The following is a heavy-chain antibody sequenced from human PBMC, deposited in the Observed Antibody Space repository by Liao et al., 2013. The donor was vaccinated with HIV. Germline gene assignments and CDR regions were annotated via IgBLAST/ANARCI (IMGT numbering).Heavy chain of an antibody. Sequence: QVQLQESGPGLVKPSETLSLTCTVSGGSISSYYWSWIRQPPGKGLEWIGYIYYSGSTYYNPSLKSRVTISVDTSKNQFSLKLSSVTAADTAVYYCAREVASLSGGNWFDPWGQGTLVTVSS. CDR3: AREVASLSGGNWFDP. J-gene: IGHJ5*02. CDR1: GGSISSYY. CDR2: IYYSGST. V-gene: IGHV4-59*12. D-gene: IGHD7-27*01.